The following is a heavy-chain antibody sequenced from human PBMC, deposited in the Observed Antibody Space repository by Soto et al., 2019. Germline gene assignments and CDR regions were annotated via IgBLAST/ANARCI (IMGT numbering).Heavy chain of an antibody. V-gene: IGHV1-18*04. J-gene: IGHJ4*02. D-gene: IGHD2-21*02. CDR3: ARSDSYVDTGTFEN. CDR2: ISGKNGNT. Sequence: QVHLVQSGGELKKPGASVKVSCKASGYSFSDFGITWVRQAPGQGLEWMGWISGKNGNTNYAQKVQGRVTLTADTSTSTAYMEMRALTSDDTGIYYCARSDSYVDTGTFENWGQGTPVTVSS. CDR1: GYSFSDFG.